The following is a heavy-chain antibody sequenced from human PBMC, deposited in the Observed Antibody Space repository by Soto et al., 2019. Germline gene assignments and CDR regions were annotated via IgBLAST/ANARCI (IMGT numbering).Heavy chain of an antibody. CDR3: ATVDSSGYGGDAFDI. J-gene: IGHJ3*02. CDR1: GGSIISGDYC. CDR2: IYYSGST. Sequence: SETLSLTCTFSGGSIISGDYCWSWIRQPPGKGLEWIGYIYYSGSTYYNPSLKSRVTISVDTSKNQFSLKLSSVTAADTAVYYCATVDSSGYGGDAFDIWGQGTMVTVSS. V-gene: IGHV4-30-4*01. D-gene: IGHD3-22*01.